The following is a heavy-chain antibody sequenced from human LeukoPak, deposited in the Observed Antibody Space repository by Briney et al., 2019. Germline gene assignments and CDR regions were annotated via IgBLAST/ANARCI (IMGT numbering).Heavy chain of an antibody. CDR3: ARGEWYCSSTSCYTEPNWFDP. V-gene: IGHV4-34*01. J-gene: IGHJ5*02. CDR1: GGSFSGYY. Sequence: SETLSLTCAVYGGSFSGYYWSWIRQPPGKGLEWIGEINHSGSTNYNPSLTSRVTISVDTSKNQFSLKLSSVTAADTAVYYCARGEWYCSSTSCYTEPNWFDPWGQGTLVTVSS. D-gene: IGHD2-2*02. CDR2: INHSGST.